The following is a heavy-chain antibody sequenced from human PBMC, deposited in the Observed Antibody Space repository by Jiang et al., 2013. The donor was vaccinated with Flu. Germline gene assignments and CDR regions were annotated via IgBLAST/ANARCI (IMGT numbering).Heavy chain of an antibody. J-gene: IGHJ4*02. D-gene: IGHD2-2*01. Sequence: QLVESGPGLVKPSQTLSLTCTVSGGSISSGSYYWSWIRQPAGKGLEWIGRIYTSGSTNYNPSLKSRVTISVDTSKNQFSLKLSSVTAADTAVYYCARDPAPYCSSTSCTLSVDYWGQGTLVTVSS. CDR1: GGSISSGSYY. CDR2: IYTSGST. CDR3: ARDPAPYCSSTSCTLSVDY. V-gene: IGHV4-61*02.